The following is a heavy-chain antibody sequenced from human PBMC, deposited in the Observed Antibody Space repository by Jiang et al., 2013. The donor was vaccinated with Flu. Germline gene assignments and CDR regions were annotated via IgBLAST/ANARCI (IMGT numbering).Heavy chain of an antibody. CDR3: ASVGRDGYNLGY. J-gene: IGHJ4*02. CDR2: IIPILGIA. Sequence: SYAISWVRTGPSDKGVEWMGRIIPILGIANYAQKFQGRVTITADKSTSTAYMELSSLRSEDTAVYYCASVGRDGYNLGYWGQGTLVTVSS. CDR1: SYA. D-gene: IGHD5-24*01. V-gene: IGHV1-69*04.